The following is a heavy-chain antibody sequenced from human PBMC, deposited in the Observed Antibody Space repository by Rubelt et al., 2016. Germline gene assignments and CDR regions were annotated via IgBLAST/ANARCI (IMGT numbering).Heavy chain of an antibody. V-gene: IGHV4-59*08. CDR3: AGQRYSTGWYCDY. CDR1: GGPISNYY. CDR2: IYNNDIT. J-gene: IGHJ4*02. Sequence: QVQLQESGPGLVKPSETLSLTCIVSGGPISNYYWSWVRQPPGKGLEWIGYIYNNDITYYNPSLKSRVTISVDTSKNQFSLKLSSLTAADTGVYYGAGQRYSTGWYCDYWGQGIPVTVSS. D-gene: IGHD6-19*01.